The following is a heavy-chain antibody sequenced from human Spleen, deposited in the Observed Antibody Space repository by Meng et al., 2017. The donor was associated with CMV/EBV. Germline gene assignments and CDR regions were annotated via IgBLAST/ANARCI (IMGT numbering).Heavy chain of an antibody. V-gene: IGHV3-53*01. CDR2: IYSGGST. CDR3: ARDGSRHEYEFVY. J-gene: IGHJ4*02. CDR1: GFTVSSNY. Sequence: GESLKISCAASGFTVSSNYMSWVRQAPGKGLEWVSVIYSGGSTYYADSVKGRFTISRDNSKNTLYLQMNSLRAEDTAVYYCARDGSRHEYEFVYWGQGTLVTVSS. D-gene: IGHD3-10*01.